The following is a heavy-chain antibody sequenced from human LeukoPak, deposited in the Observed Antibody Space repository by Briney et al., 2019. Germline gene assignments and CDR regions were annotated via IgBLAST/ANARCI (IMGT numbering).Heavy chain of an antibody. V-gene: IGHV3-21*01. D-gene: IGHD1-26*01. CDR2: ISSSSSYI. Sequence: GGSLRLSCAASGFTFSSYSMNWVRQAPGKGLEWVSSISSSSSYIYYADSVKGRFTISRDNAKNSLYLQMNSLRAEDTAVYYCARGRAGELLIIDYWGQETLVTVSS. J-gene: IGHJ4*02. CDR3: ARGRAGELLIIDY. CDR1: GFTFSSYS.